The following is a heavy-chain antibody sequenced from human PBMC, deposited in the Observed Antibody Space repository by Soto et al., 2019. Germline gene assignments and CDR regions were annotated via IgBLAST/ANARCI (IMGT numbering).Heavy chain of an antibody. CDR2: ISNDGTDK. Sequence: GGSLRLSCAASGFTFSTYGLHWVRQAPGKGLEWVAIISNDGTDKHYADSVMGRFTISRDNSKNTLFLQMDSLTAEDTAVYYCARGCGGRFCYWGQGTLVSVSS. CDR3: ARGCGGRFCY. V-gene: IGHV3-30*03. J-gene: IGHJ4*02. D-gene: IGHD2-21*01. CDR1: GFTFSTYG.